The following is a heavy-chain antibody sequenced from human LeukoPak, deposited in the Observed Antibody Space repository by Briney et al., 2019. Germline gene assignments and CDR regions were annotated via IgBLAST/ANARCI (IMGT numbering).Heavy chain of an antibody. D-gene: IGHD3-16*02. Sequence: GGSLRLSCAASGFTFSSYAMSWVRQAPGKGLEWVSYISSSGSTIYYADSVKGRFTISRDNAKNSLYLQMNSLRAEDTAVYYCARSRNYRLFDYWGQGTLVTVSS. CDR2: ISSSGSTI. V-gene: IGHV3-48*04. CDR1: GFTFSSYA. CDR3: ARSRNYRLFDY. J-gene: IGHJ4*02.